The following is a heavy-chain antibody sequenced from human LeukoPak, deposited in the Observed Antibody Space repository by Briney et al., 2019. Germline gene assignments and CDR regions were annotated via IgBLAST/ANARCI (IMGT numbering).Heavy chain of an antibody. D-gene: IGHD3-22*01. CDR3: ARGGGAWYYDSSGLDY. Sequence: ASVKVSCKASGYTFTSYGIGWVRQAPGQGLEWMGWISAYNGNTNYAQKLQGRVTMTTDTSTSTAYMELRSLRSDDTAVYYCARGGGAWYYDSSGLDYWGQGTLVTVSS. J-gene: IGHJ4*02. CDR1: GYTFTSYG. V-gene: IGHV1-18*01. CDR2: ISAYNGNT.